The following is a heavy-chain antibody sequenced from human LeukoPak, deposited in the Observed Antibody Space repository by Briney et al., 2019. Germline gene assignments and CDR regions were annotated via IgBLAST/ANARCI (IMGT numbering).Heavy chain of an antibody. CDR3: ARDRSYAMDV. CDR1: GFTFSTYW. J-gene: IGHJ6*02. CDR2: INSDGSST. V-gene: IGHV3-74*01. Sequence: PGRSLRLSCAASGFTFSTYWMHWVSQPPGKGLVWVSRINSDGSSTNYADSVKGRFTISRDNAKNTLYLQMNSLRAEDTAVYYCARDRSYAMDVWGQGTTVTVSS.